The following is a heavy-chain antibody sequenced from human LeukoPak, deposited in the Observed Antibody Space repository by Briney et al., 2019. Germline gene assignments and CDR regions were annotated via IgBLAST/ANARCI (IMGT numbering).Heavy chain of an antibody. J-gene: IGHJ4*02. CDR1: GFVFSKYA. V-gene: IGHV3-30-3*01. CDR2: ISYDGSNK. CDR3: ARRYFDY. Sequence: GGSLRLSCVGSGFVFSKYAVHWVRQAPGKGLEWVAVISYDGSNKYYADSVKGRFTISRDNAENSMYVQMNSLRADDTAVYYCARRYFDYWGQGTLVTVSS.